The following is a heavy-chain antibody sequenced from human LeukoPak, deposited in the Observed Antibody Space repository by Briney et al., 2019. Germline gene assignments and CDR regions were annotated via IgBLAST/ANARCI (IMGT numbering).Heavy chain of an antibody. J-gene: IGHJ4*02. CDR3: ARDRDVGYCSSTSCYHY. V-gene: IGHV3-21*01. D-gene: IGHD2-2*01. Sequence: GGSLRLSCAASGFTFSSYSMNWVRQAPGKGLEWVSSISSSSYIYYADSVKGRFTISRDNAKNSLYLQMNSLRAEDTAVCYCARDRDVGYCSSTSCYHYWGQGTLVTVSS. CDR2: ISSSSYI. CDR1: GFTFSSYS.